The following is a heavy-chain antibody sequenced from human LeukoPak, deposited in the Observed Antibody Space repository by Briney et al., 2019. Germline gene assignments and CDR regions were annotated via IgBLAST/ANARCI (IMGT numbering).Heavy chain of an antibody. CDR3: ARVLLWFGEFMN. CDR1: GFTFSSYS. V-gene: IGHV3-21*01. D-gene: IGHD3-10*01. Sequence: GGSLRLSCAASGFTFSSYSMNWVRQAPGKGLEWVSSISSSSSYIYYADSVKGRFTISRDNAKNSLYLQMNSLRAEDTAVYYCARVLLWFGEFMNWGQGTLVTVSS. CDR2: ISSSSSYI. J-gene: IGHJ4*02.